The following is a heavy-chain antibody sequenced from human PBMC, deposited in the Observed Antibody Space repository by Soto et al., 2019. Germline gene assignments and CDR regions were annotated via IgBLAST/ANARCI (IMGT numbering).Heavy chain of an antibody. CDR3: AADATAWQQMVPSDY. CDR2: IAVGSGYT. D-gene: IGHD2-8*01. CDR1: GFTFTSSA. J-gene: IGHJ4*02. Sequence: ASVKVSCKASGFTFTSSAFQWVRQARGQRLEWIGWIAVGSGYTNYARRFQDRVTLTRDMSTATTYMELSRLTSEDTAIYYCAADATAWQQMVPSDYWGQ. V-gene: IGHV1-58*01.